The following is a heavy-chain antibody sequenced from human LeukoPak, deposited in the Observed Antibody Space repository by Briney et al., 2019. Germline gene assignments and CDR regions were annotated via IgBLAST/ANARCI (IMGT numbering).Heavy chain of an antibody. D-gene: IGHD2-2*01. V-gene: IGHV3-11*04. CDR2: ISSSGSTI. J-gene: IGHJ5*02. Sequence: AGGSLRLSCAASGFTFSDYYMSWIRKAPGKGPEWVSYISSSGSTIYYADSVKGRFTISRDNAKNSLYLQMNRLRAEDTAVYYCARERRGYCSSTSCSWFDPWGQGTLVTVSS. CDR1: GFTFSDYY. CDR3: ARERRGYCSSTSCSWFDP.